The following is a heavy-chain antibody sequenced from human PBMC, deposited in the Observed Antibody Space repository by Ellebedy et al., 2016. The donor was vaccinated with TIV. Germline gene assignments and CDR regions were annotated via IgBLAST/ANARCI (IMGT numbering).Heavy chain of an antibody. Sequence: GESLKISCAASGFTVSSNYMTWVRQAPGKGLEWVSVIYSGGSTYYADSVKGRFTISRDNSKNMLYLQMNSLRADDTAVYYCARRYISSWYFDLWGRGTLVTVSS. CDR1: GFTVSSNY. CDR3: ARRYISSWYFDL. CDR2: IYSGGST. D-gene: IGHD6-13*01. J-gene: IGHJ2*01. V-gene: IGHV3-66*01.